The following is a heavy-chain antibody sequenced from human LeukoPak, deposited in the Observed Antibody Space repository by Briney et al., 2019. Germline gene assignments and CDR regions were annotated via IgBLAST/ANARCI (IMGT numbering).Heavy chain of an antibody. CDR3: ASHLHISAAGSGAFDI. CDR2: IYYSGST. V-gene: IGHV4-31*03. D-gene: IGHD6-13*01. CDR1: DGSISSGGYY. Sequence: PSETLSLTCTVSDGSISSGGYYRSWIRQHPGKGLEWIGYIYYSGSTYYNPSLKSRVTISVDTSKNQFSLKLSSVTAADTAVYYCASHLHISAAGSGAFDIWGQGTMVTVSS. J-gene: IGHJ3*02.